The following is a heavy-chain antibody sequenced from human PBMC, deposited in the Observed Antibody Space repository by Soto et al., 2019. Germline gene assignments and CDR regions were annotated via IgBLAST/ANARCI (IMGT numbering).Heavy chain of an antibody. CDR3: ARGSPIAVAGTPLSDY. V-gene: IGHV1-3*01. CDR2: INAGNGNT. Sequence: ASVKFSCKASGYTFTSYAMHWVRQAPAQRLEWMGWINAGNGNTKYSQKFQGRVTITRDTSASTAYMELSSLRSEDTAVYYCARGSPIAVAGTPLSDYWGQGTLVTVSS. CDR1: GYTFTSYA. J-gene: IGHJ4*02. D-gene: IGHD6-19*01.